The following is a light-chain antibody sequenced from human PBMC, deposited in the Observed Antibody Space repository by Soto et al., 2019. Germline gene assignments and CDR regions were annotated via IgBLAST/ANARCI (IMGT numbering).Light chain of an antibody. J-gene: IGKJ2*01. Sequence: DIVMTQSPDSLAVSLGERATINCKSSQSVLYSSNNKNYLAWYQQKPGQPPKLLIYWASTRESGVPARFSGSGSGTDFTLTISSLQAEDVAVYYCQQYYSTPPTVGQGTKLEIK. V-gene: IGKV4-1*01. CDR2: WAS. CDR3: QQYYSTPPT. CDR1: QSVLYSSNNKNY.